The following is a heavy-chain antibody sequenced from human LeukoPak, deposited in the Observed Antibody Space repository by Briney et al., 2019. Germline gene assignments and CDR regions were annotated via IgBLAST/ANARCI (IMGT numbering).Heavy chain of an antibody. CDR3: VRDRKHWQEAFDI. CDR1: RFTFSNYW. J-gene: IGHJ3*02. D-gene: IGHD1-1*01. Sequence: GGSLRLSCVASRFTFSNYWMSWVRQAPGKGLEWVANINQDGSKKPYADSMKGRFTISRDNAKNSLYLQMNSLRAEDTAVYYCVRDRKHWQEAFDIWGQGTMVTVSS. V-gene: IGHV3-7*01. CDR2: INQDGSKK.